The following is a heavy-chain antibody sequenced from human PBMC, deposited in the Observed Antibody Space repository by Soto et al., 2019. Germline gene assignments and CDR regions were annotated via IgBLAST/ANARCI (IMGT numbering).Heavy chain of an antibody. V-gene: IGHV4-34*01. CDR3: AGRNGYYSGIDH. Sequence: VQLQEWGAGLLKPSATLSLSCDVYGGSFTTNYWIWIRQPPGKGLEWIGEINHSGSTNYNPSLKSRVTISVDTSKNQFPLELRSVNAADTAVYFCAGRNGYYSGIDHCGQGTLVTVSS. D-gene: IGHD3-22*01. CDR2: INHSGST. J-gene: IGHJ4*02. CDR1: GGSFTTNY.